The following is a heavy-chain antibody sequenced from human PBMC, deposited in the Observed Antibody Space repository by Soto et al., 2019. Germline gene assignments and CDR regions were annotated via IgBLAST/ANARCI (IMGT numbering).Heavy chain of an antibody. CDR3: ARDQGYCSGGSCYPYYYYGMDV. CDR1: GFTFDDYG. V-gene: IGHV3-20*04. J-gene: IGHJ6*02. Sequence: GGSLRLSCAASGFTFDDYGMSWVRQAPGKGLEWVSGINWNGGSTGYADSVKGRFTISRDNAKNSLYLQMNSLRAEDTALYYYARDQGYCSGGSCYPYYYYGMDVWGQGTTVTVSS. CDR2: INWNGGST. D-gene: IGHD2-15*01.